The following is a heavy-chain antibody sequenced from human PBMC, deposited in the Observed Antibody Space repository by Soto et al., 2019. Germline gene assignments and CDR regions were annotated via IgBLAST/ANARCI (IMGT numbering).Heavy chain of an antibody. CDR1: GYSFTSYW. Sequence: LREALKIPCKGSGYSFTSYWIGWVRHMPGKGLEWMGIIYPGDSDTRYSPSFQGQVTISADKSISTAYLQWSSLKASDTAMYYCARLRGYYDISGYCEAYYGMDVSCQATSLTVSS. CDR2: IYPGDSDT. J-gene: IGHJ6*02. V-gene: IGHV5-51*01. CDR3: ARLRGYYDISGYCEAYYGMDV. D-gene: IGHD3-22*01.